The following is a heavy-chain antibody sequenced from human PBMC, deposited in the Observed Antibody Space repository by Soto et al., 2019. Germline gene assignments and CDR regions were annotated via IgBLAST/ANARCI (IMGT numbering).Heavy chain of an antibody. CDR1: EFTFSSYG. CDR3: AKTFYDDFWRAIGMDV. Sequence: GGSLRLSCAASEFTFSSYGMHWVRQAPGKGLEWVAVISYDGSNKYYADSVKGRFTISRDNSKNTLYLQMNSLRAEDTAVYYCAKTFYDDFWRAIGMDVWGQGTTVTVSS. D-gene: IGHD3-3*01. J-gene: IGHJ6*02. V-gene: IGHV3-30*18. CDR2: ISYDGSNK.